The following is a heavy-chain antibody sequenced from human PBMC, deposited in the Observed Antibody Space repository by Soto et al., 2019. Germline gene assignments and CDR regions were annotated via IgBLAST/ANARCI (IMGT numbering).Heavy chain of an antibody. V-gene: IGHV4-39*01. Sequence: PSETLSLTCTVSGGSISSSSYYWGWIRQPPGKGLEWIGSIYYSGSTYYNPSLKSRVTISVDTSKNQFSLKLSSVTAADTAVYYCARLLLTGTAFDIWGQGTIVTVSS. J-gene: IGHJ3*02. D-gene: IGHD1-20*01. CDR1: GGSISSSSYY. CDR3: ARLLLTGTAFDI. CDR2: IYYSGST.